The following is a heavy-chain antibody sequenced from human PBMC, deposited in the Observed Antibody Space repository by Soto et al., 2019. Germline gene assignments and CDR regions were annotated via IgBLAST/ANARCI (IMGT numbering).Heavy chain of an antibody. CDR2: IYNSGIT. CDR1: GGSVSSYF. D-gene: IGHD3-3*01. V-gene: IGHV4-59*02. Sequence: SETLSLTCTVSGGSVSSYFWSWIRQPPGKEPEWIGYIYNSGITDYNPSLKSRVTISVDTSKNHFSLNLRSVTAADTAVYYCARENDSSGYFHLWGHGTLVTVSS. J-gene: IGHJ4*01. CDR3: ARENDSSGYFHL.